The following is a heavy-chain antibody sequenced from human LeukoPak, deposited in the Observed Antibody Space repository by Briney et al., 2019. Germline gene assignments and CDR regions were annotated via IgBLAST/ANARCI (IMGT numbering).Heavy chain of an antibody. D-gene: IGHD3-22*01. Sequence: SETLSLTCAVYGGSFSGYYWSWIRQPPGKGLEWIGEINHSGSTNYNPSLKSRVTISVDTSKNQFSLKLSSVTAADTAVYYCARRSYEGYYYDSSGYSVHFDYWGQGTLVTVSS. CDR1: GGSFSGYY. V-gene: IGHV4-34*01. CDR3: ARRSYEGYYYDSSGYSVHFDY. J-gene: IGHJ4*02. CDR2: INHSGST.